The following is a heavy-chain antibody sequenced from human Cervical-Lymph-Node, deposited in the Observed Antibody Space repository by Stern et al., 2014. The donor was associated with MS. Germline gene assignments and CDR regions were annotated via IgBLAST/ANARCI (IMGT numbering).Heavy chain of an antibody. CDR2: MNPNNGNT. V-gene: IGHV1-8*01. CDR1: GYSFINYD. CDR3: VRGGFSYGYGLDA. D-gene: IGHD5-18*01. J-gene: IGHJ6*02. Sequence: QMQLVQSGSEVRKPGASVKVSCQASGYSFINYDIFWVRQATGQGLEWMGWMNPNNGNTGHAQKFQGRVTMTRNTSISTAYMELSSLRSDDTAVYYCVRGGFSYGYGLDAWGQGTAVTVSS.